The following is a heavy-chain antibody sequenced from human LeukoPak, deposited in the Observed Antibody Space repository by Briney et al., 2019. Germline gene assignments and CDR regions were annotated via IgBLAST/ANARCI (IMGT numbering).Heavy chain of an antibody. CDR3: ARDRYCSSTSCYPFSYYYYYMDV. D-gene: IGHD2-2*01. Sequence: GGSLRLSCAASGFTFSDYYMSWIRQAPGKGLEWVSYISSSGSTIYYADSVKGRFTISRDNAKNSLYLQMNSLRAEDTAVYYYARDRYCSSTSCYPFSYYYYYMDVWGKGTTVTISS. CDR2: ISSSGSTI. V-gene: IGHV3-11*04. J-gene: IGHJ6*03. CDR1: GFTFSDYY.